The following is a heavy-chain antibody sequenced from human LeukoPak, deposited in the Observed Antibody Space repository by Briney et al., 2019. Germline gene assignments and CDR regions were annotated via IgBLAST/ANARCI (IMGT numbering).Heavy chain of an antibody. CDR1: GGSISSGGYY. D-gene: IGHD4-17*01. CDR2: IYYSGST. CDR3: ARGYGDYEVCNWFDP. Sequence: TSETLSLTCTVSGGSISSGGYYWSWIRQHPGKGLEWIGYIYYSGSTYYNPSLKSRVTISVDTSKNQFSLKLSSVTAADTAVYYCARGYGDYEVCNWFDPWGQGTLVTVSS. V-gene: IGHV4-31*03. J-gene: IGHJ5*02.